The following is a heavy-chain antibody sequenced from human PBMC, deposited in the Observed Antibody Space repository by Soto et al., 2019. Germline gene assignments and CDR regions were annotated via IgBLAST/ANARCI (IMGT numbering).Heavy chain of an antibody. CDR1: GFTFSSYG. CDR2: ISYDGSNK. J-gene: IGHJ4*02. V-gene: IGHV3-30*18. D-gene: IGHD2-21*02. Sequence: QVQLVESGGGVVQPGRSLRLSCAASGFTFSSYGIHWVRQAPGKGLEWVAVISYDGSNKYYADSVKGRFTISRDNSXNXRYLQMNSLRAEDTAVYYCAKDRAPGIVVVTAVWGYWGQGTLVTVSS. CDR3: AKDRAPGIVVVTAVWGY.